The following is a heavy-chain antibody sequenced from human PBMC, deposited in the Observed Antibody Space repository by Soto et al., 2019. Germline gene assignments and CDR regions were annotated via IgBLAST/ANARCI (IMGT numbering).Heavy chain of an antibody. CDR1: GFSFSSHT. CDR3: ARPMTGAFDI. V-gene: IGHV3-23*01. Sequence: EVQLLDSGGGLVQPGGSRRLSCAASGFSFSSHTMTWVRQAPGKGLEWVSDISASGGNTYYADSVKGRFTISRDKSKNTLFLQLDSLRAEDTAVYYCARPMTGAFDIWGQATIVTVSS. D-gene: IGHD3-22*01. J-gene: IGHJ3*02. CDR2: ISASGGNT.